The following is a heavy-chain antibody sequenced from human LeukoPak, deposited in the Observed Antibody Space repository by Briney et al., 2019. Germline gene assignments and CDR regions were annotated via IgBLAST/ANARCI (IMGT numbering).Heavy chain of an antibody. CDR1: GGTFSTYA. V-gene: IGHV1-69*13. CDR2: IIPILGTA. Sequence: SVKVSCKPSGGTFSTYAISWVRQAPGQGLEGMGGIIPILGTAKYAKKFQGRVTITADEFTSTAHMELSSLRSEDTAVYYCASNTNYYEGSGHYVFDYWGQGTLVTISS. D-gene: IGHD3-22*01. J-gene: IGHJ4*02. CDR3: ASNTNYYEGSGHYVFDY.